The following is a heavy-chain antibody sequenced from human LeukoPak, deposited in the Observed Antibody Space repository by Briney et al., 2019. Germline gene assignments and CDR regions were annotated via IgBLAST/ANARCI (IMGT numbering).Heavy chain of an antibody. CDR1: GGSISSNIYH. V-gene: IGHV4-39*01. D-gene: IGHD3-3*01. CDR2: IPYSGSA. Sequence: SETLSLTCTVSGGSISSNIYHWGWIRQPPGKGLEWIGTIPYSGSAYYNPSLKSRVTTSVDTSKNQFSLKLSSVTAADTAVYCCARSRYDFWSGLDYWGQGTLVTVSS. J-gene: IGHJ4*02. CDR3: ARSRYDFWSGLDY.